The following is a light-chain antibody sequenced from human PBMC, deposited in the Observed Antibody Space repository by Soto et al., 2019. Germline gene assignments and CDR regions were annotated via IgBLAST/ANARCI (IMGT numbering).Light chain of an antibody. V-gene: IGLV2-14*01. CDR2: EVT. Sequence: QSALTQPASVSGSPGQSMTISCTGTSSDVGSGNFVSWFQQHPGKAPTLMIYEVTNRPSGVSYRFSGSKSGNTASLTISGLQAEDEADYYCSSFTTTITWVFGGGTKVTVL. CDR3: SSFTTTITWV. CDR1: SSDVGSGNF. J-gene: IGLJ3*02.